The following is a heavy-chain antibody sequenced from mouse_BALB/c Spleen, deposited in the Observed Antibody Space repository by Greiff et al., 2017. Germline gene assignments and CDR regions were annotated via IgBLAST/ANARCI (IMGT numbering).Heavy chain of an antibody. CDR3: TIGRGYYDY. CDR2: IYPGSGST. Sequence: LQQPGSELVRPGASVKLSCKASGYTFTSYWMHWVKQRHGQGLEWIGNIYPGSGSTNYDEKFKSKGTLTVDTSSSTAYMHLSSLTSEDSAVYYCTIGRGYYDYWGQGTTLTVSS. D-gene: IGHD2-3*01. J-gene: IGHJ2*01. V-gene: IGHV1S22*01. CDR1: GYTFTSYW.